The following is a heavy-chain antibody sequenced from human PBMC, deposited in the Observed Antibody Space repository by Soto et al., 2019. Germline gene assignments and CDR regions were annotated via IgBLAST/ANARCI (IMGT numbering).Heavy chain of an antibody. V-gene: IGHV4-31*03. D-gene: IGHD4-4*01. CDR1: GGSISSGGYY. CDR3: ARTVPTTLTPRDYMDV. J-gene: IGHJ6*03. CDR2: IYYSGST. Sequence: QVQLQGSGLGLVKPAQSLSLTCTVSGGSISSGGYYWSWIRQHPGKGLEWIGYIYYSGSTYYNPSVKSRVTISVDTSKNQFSLKLSSVTAADTAVYYCARTVPTTLTPRDYMDVWGKGTTVTVSS.